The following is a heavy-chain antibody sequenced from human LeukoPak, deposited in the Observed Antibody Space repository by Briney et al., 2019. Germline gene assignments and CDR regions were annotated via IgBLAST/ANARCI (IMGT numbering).Heavy chain of an antibody. J-gene: IGHJ4*02. Sequence: PGGSLRLSCAASGFIFTDYSINWVRQAPGKGLEWISYIDKTSSNIYYADSVKGRFTISRDNAKNSLYLQMNSLRAEDTAVYYCARESYWGSSAKGFAYWGQGTLVTVSS. CDR3: ARESYWGSSAKGFAY. V-gene: IGHV3-48*01. CDR2: IDKTSSNI. D-gene: IGHD7-27*01. CDR1: GFIFTDYS.